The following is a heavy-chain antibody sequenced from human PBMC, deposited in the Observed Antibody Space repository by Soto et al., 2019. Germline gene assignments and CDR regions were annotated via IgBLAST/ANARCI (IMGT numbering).Heavy chain of an antibody. CDR3: ARSQGSSTSLEIYDYYYYGMDV. V-gene: IGHV1-69*01. CDR1: GGTFSSYA. J-gene: IGHJ6*02. CDR2: IIPISETT. D-gene: IGHD2-2*01. Sequence: QVQLVQSGAEVKKPGSSVKVSCKASGGTFSSYAISWVRQAPGQGLEWMGGIIPISETTNYAQKFQGRVTITTDESKSTAYTERSSLRSEDTAVYYCARSQGSSTSLEIYDYYYYGMDVWGQGTTVTVSS.